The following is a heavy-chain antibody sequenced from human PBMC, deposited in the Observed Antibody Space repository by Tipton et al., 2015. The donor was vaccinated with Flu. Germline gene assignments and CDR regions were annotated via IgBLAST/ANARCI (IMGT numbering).Heavy chain of an antibody. CDR2: INPDGGTT. CDR1: GYTFSGHY. CDR3: VRLFTGSFRIDY. V-gene: IGHV1-2*02. D-gene: IGHD3-10*01. Sequence: QVQLVQSGAEVKKPGASVKVSCRASGYTFSGHYIHWVRQAPGQGPEWMGWINPDGGTTSYAQKFQGRVTLTRDTSVSTAYMELSSLRSDDTALYYCVRLFTGSFRIDYWGQGTLVTVSS. J-gene: IGHJ4*02.